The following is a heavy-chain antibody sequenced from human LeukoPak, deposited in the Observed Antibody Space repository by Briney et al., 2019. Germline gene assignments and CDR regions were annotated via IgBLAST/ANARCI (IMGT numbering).Heavy chain of an antibody. CDR2: SNSDGSST. CDR3: ARGAGIYYTTGWTGWFDP. D-gene: IGHD6-19*01. J-gene: IGHJ5*02. Sequence: GGSLRLSCAASGFTFNRHWMHWVRQAPGKGVVWVSRSNSDGSSTVYADSVKGRFTISRDNAKNTLYLQMNSLRAEDTAVYYCARGAGIYYTTGWTGWFDPWGQGTLVTVTS. V-gene: IGHV3-74*01. CDR1: GFTFNRHW.